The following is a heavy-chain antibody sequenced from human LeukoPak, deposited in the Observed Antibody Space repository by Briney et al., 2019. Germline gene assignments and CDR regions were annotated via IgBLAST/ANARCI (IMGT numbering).Heavy chain of an antibody. CDR2: INEGGSEK. CDR3: VRDATRGGDLDH. CDR1: GFTFTDFR. J-gene: IGHJ4*02. Sequence: GGSLRLSCAASGFTFTDFRMMWVRQAPGKGLEWVAQINEGGSEKYYVDSVRGRFTISRDNAMNSLDLQMSTLRVEDTAVYYCVRDATRGGDLDHWGQGTLVTVSS. V-gene: IGHV3-7*01. D-gene: IGHD2-21*01.